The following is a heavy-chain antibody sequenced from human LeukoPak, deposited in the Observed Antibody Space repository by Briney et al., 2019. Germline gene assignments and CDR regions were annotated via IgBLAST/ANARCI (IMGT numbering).Heavy chain of an antibody. D-gene: IGHD1-14*01. J-gene: IGHJ4*02. V-gene: IGHV3-30*02. CDR2: IRYDGSNK. Sequence: GGSLRLSCAASGFTFSSYGMHWVRQAPGKGLEWVAFIRYDGSNKYYADSVKGRFTISRDNSKNTLYLQMNSLRAEDTAVYYCARVNRRSYGLHYFDYWGQGTLVTVSS. CDR3: ARVNRRSYGLHYFDY. CDR1: GFTFSSYG.